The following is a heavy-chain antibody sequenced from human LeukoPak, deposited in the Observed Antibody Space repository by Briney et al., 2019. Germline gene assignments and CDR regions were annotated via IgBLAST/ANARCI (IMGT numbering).Heavy chain of an antibody. Sequence: SETLSLTCTVSGGSISSYYWSWIRQPPGKGLEWIAYIYYSGSTNYNPSLKSRVTISVDTSKNQFSLKLSSVTAADTAVYYCARVTDNWNDKYYFDYWGQGTLVTVSS. V-gene: IGHV4-59*01. J-gene: IGHJ4*02. CDR2: IYYSGST. CDR1: GGSISSYY. CDR3: ARVTDNWNDKYYFDY. D-gene: IGHD1-20*01.